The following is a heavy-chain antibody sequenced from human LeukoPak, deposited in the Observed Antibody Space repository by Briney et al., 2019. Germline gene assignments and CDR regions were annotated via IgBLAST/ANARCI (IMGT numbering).Heavy chain of an antibody. CDR3: ARAVLHDGAWHFDY. V-gene: IGHV4-38-2*02. Sequence: SETLSLTCTVSGYSIIFGNYWGCVRQPPGKGLEWFGTIYYNGSTYYNSSLKSRVTISVDTSKNQFSLNLSSMTAADTAVYFCARAVLHDGAWHFDYWGQGSLVIVSS. CDR1: GYSIIFGNY. J-gene: IGHJ4*02. CDR2: IYYNGST. D-gene: IGHD4-17*01.